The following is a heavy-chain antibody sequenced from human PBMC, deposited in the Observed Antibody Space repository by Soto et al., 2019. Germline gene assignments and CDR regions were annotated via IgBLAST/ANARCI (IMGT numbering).Heavy chain of an antibody. CDR1: GGSISSYY. CDR2: VHHSWGS. CDR3: ARQAFGALHGLVDV. Sequence: QVQLQESGPGLVKPSETLSLSCTVSGGSISSYYWSWIRQPPGKGMEWIGYVHHSWGSTYNPSLQSRVAIALDTFKSQFSLKLTSVTATDTAVYYCARQAFGALHGLVDVWRQGTTVTVSS. D-gene: IGHD3-10*01. J-gene: IGHJ6*02. V-gene: IGHV4-59*08.